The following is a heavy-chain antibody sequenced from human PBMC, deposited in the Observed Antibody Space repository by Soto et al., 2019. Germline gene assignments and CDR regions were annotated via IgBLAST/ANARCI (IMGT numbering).Heavy chain of an antibody. D-gene: IGHD5-18*01. V-gene: IGHV6-1*01. CDR2: TYYRSKWYN. CDR1: GDSVSSNSAA. CDR3: GVQLWSDYYYGMDV. J-gene: IGHJ6*02. Sequence: SQTLSLTCAISGDSVSSNSAAWNWIRQSPSRGLEWLGRTYYRSKWYNDYAVSVKSRITINPDTSKNQISLQLNSVTPEDTAVYYCGVQLWSDYYYGMDVWGQGTTVTVSS.